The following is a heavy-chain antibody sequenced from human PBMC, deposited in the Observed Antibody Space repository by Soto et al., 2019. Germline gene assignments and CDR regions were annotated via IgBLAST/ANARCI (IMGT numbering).Heavy chain of an antibody. Sequence: EVQLLESGGGLVQLGGSLRLSCAASGFTFSSYAMSWVRQAPGKGLEWVSAISGSGGSTYYADSVKGRFTISRDNSKNTLYLQMNSLRAEDTAVYYCAKRVRADGDSPSYWGQGTLVTVSS. J-gene: IGHJ4*02. CDR1: GFTFSSYA. CDR2: ISGSGGST. CDR3: AKRVRADGDSPSY. V-gene: IGHV3-23*01. D-gene: IGHD2-21*01.